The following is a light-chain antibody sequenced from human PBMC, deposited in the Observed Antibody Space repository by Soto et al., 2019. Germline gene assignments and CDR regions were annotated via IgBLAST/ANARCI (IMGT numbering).Light chain of an antibody. CDR1: QPISSW. J-gene: IGKJ1*01. Sequence: DIQMIQSPSTLSGPVGDRVTITCRASQPISSWLAGYQQKPGKAPKLLIYGASSLESGAPSRFSGSESGREFTLTVTLLQPGDFATYYCLPHNSNSRTFGQG. CDR2: GAS. V-gene: IGKV1-5*01. CDR3: LPHNSNSRT.